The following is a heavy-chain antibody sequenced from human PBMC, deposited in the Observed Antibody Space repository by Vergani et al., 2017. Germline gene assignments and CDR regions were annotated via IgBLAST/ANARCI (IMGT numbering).Heavy chain of an antibody. D-gene: IGHD6-19*01. CDR3: AKVGRSEVACTFGAFDI. V-gene: IGHV3-23*01. CDR1: GFTFIMHA. J-gene: IGHJ3*02. CDR2: LSASDRRT. Sequence: EVQLLESGGDLVQPGGSLRLSCAASGFTFIMHAMSWVRQAPGKGLEWVSTLSASDRRTHYADSVKGRFTISRDISKNTLFLHMISLRPKDTAVYYCAKVGRSEVACTFGAFDIWGQGTMVTVSS.